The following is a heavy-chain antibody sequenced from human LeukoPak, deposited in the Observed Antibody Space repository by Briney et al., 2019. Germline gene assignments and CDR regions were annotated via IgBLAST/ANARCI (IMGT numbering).Heavy chain of an antibody. Sequence: PGGSLRLSCAASGFTFSDYSMNWVRQAPGKGLEWVSSISSSSSHIYYADSVKGRFTISRDNAKNSLYLQMNSLRAEDTAVYSCASLVVWGELPQFDIWGQGTMVTVSS. CDR2: ISSSSSHI. CDR1: GFTFSDYS. D-gene: IGHD1-26*01. V-gene: IGHV3-21*01. J-gene: IGHJ3*02. CDR3: ASLVVWGELPQFDI.